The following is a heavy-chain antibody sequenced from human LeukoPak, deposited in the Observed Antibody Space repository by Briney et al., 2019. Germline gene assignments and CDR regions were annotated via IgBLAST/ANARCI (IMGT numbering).Heavy chain of an antibody. CDR3: ARRCSSTSCYDY. D-gene: IGHD2-2*01. J-gene: IGHJ4*02. CDR2: IYTSGST. CDR1: GGSISSGGYY. V-gene: IGHV4-31*03. Sequence: PSQTLSLTCTVSGGSISSGGYYWSWIRQHPGKGLEWIGYIYTSGSTNYNPSLKSRVTISVDTSKNQFSLKLSSVTAADTAVYYRARRCSSTSCYDYWGQGTLVTVSS.